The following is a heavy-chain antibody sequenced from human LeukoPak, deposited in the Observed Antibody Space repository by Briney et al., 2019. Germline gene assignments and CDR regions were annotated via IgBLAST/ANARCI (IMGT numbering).Heavy chain of an antibody. CDR1: VYSISSGYY. CDR2: IYHSGST. V-gene: IGHV4-38-2*01. CDR3: ARYNYVFWSGYYLSWFDP. J-gene: IGHJ5*02. D-gene: IGHD3-3*01. Sequence: SETLSLTCAVSVYSISSGYYWGWIPQPPGKGREWIWSIYHSGSTYYNPSLKSRGTISADTFKNQFSLKPSSVTAADTGAYYAARYNYVFWSGYYLSWFDPWGQGTVVTVSS.